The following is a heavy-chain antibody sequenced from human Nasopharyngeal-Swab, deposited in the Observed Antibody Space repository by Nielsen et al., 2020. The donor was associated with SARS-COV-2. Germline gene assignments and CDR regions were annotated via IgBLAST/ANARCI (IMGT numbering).Heavy chain of an antibody. CDR3: ARGGYYSSGSPYPSYYYGMDV. D-gene: IGHD3-10*01. V-gene: IGHV4-59*12. J-gene: IGHJ6*02. Sequence: GSLRLSCTVSGGSISSYYWSRIRQPPGKGLEWIGYIYYSGSTNYNPSLKSRVTISVDTSKNQFSLKLSSVTAADTAVYYCARGGYYSSGSPYPSYYYGMDVWGQGTTVTVSS. CDR1: GGSISSYY. CDR2: IYYSGST.